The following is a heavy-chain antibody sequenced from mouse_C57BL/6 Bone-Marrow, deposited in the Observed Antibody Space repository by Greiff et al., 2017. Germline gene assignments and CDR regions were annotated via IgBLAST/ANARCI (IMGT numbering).Heavy chain of an antibody. CDR3: ARGPYSGGRFDY. CDR1: GYTFTSYW. J-gene: IGHJ2*01. CDR2: IHPNSGST. Sequence: QVQLQQSGAELVKPGASVKLSCKASGYTFTSYWMHWVKQRPGQGLEWIGMIHPNSGSTNYNEKFKSKATLTVAKSSSTAYMQLSSLTSEDSAVYYVARGPYSGGRFDYWGQGTTLTVSS. D-gene: IGHD1-1*01. V-gene: IGHV1-64*01.